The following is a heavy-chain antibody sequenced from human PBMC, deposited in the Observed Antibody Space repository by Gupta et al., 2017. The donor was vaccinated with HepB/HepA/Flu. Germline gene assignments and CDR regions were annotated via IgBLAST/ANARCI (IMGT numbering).Heavy chain of an antibody. CDR2: IGSAGDT. Sequence: EVQLVESGGDLVQPGGSLRLCCAASGCIFRSYDMHWVRQGTGRGLEWVSSIGSAGDTSYPDAAKGRFTISRDNAKNSLHLQINNLKAGDTAVYFCARAGYSYGSDYYGLDVCVQVTTVTVSS. V-gene: IGHV3-13*01. CDR1: GCIFRSYD. CDR3: ARAGYSYGSDYYGLDV. D-gene: IGHD5-18*01. J-gene: IGHJ6*02.